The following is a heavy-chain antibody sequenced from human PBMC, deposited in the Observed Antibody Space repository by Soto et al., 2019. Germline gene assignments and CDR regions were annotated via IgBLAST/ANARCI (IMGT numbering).Heavy chain of an antibody. J-gene: IGHJ6*02. CDR2: LPERGSSP. D-gene: IGHD5-18*01. V-gene: IGHV3-23*01. CDR1: GFTFSNYA. CDR3: AKMTSGSYGRNYGMDV. Sequence: EVQLLESGGGLVQPGGSLRLSCAASGFTFSNYAMSWVRQAPGKGLEWVSALPERGSSPYYADSVKGRFTISRDNSKNNLYLQMNSLRAEDTAVYYCAKMTSGSYGRNYGMDVCVQGTTVTVSS.